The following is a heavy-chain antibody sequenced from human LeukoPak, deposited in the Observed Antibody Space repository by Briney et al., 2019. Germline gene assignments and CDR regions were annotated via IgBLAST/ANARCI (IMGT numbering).Heavy chain of an antibody. CDR1: GFTFSSYT. CDR3: AQVGADFDY. J-gene: IGHJ4*02. Sequence: GESLRLSCAASGFTFSSYTVSWVRQAPGKGLEWVSGITGTGGSTYYADSVKGRFTISRDNSKNTLYLQMNSLRAEDTAVYYCAQVGADFDYWGQGTLVTVSS. CDR2: ITGTGGST. D-gene: IGHD1-26*01. V-gene: IGHV3-23*01.